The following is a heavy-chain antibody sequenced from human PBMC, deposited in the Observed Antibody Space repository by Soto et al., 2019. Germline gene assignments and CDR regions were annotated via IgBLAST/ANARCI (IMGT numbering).Heavy chain of an antibody. Sequence: QVHLVESGGGVVQPGRSLRLSCAASGFTFSDFALHWVRQAPGKGLEWVTLISYDATSTYFAESVRGRFSTSRDNSQNAVYLEIKGVRIEGTAVYYCSRQAIGGRKSFYRDLDVWGQGTKVLISS. D-gene: IGHD6-6*01. CDR2: ISYDATST. CDR1: GFTFSDFA. J-gene: IGHJ6*02. V-gene: IGHV3-30-3*01. CDR3: SRQAIGGRKSFYRDLDV.